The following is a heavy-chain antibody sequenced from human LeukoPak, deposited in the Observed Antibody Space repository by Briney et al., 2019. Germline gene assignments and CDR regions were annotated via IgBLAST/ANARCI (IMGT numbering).Heavy chain of an antibody. V-gene: IGHV3-11*01. D-gene: IGHD2-2*01. Sequence: GGSLRLSCAASGFTLSDYYMSWIRQAPGKGLEWVSYISSSGSTIYYADSVKGRFTISRDNAKNSLYLQMNSLRAEDTAVYYCAKGDYCSSTSCYVLNWFDPWGQGTLVTVSS. CDR1: GFTLSDYY. CDR2: ISSSGSTI. CDR3: AKGDYCSSTSCYVLNWFDP. J-gene: IGHJ5*02.